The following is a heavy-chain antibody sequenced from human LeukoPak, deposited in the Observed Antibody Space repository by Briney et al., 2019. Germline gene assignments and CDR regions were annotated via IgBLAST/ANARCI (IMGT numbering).Heavy chain of an antibody. Sequence: SETLSLTCTVSGGSICSSSYYWGWIRQPPGKGLEWIGSIYYSGSTYYNPSLKSRVTISVDTSKNQFSLKLSSVTAADTAVYYCARVGPPQFYFDYWGQGTLVTVSS. CDR1: GGSICSSSYY. V-gene: IGHV4-39*07. CDR2: IYYSGST. CDR3: ARVGPPQFYFDY. J-gene: IGHJ4*02.